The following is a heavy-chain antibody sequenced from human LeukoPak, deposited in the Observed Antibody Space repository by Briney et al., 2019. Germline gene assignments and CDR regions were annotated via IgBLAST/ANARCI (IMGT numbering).Heavy chain of an antibody. CDR3: SGNFDF. CDR2: IWHDGSNR. Sequence: GGSLRLSCAASGFIFSIYWMSWVRQAPGKGLEWVAVIWHDGSNRYYADSVKGRFTISRDNSENTLYLQMNSLRAEDTAVYYCSGNFDFWGQGTLVTVSS. J-gene: IGHJ4*02. CDR1: GFIFSIYW. V-gene: IGHV3-33*08.